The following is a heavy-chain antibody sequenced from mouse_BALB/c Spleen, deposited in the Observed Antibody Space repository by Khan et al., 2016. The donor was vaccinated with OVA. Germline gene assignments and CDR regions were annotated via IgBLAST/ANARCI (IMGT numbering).Heavy chain of an antibody. J-gene: IGHJ4*01. CDR2: ILPGSNNN. CDR1: GYTFSSYW. Sequence: QVQLQQSGAELMKPGASVKISCKATGYTFSSYWIEWVKQRPGHGLEWIGEILPGSNNNNFNEKFKDKATITADTSSNIAYMQLSSLAFEDSAVYYCAKDGRATYGMDYGGQGTSVTVSS. V-gene: IGHV1-9*01. D-gene: IGHD1-1*01. CDR3: AKDGRATYGMDY.